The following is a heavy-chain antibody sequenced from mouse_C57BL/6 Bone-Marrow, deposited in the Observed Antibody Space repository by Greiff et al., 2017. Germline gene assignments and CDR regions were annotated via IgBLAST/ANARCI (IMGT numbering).Heavy chain of an antibody. CDR2: ISPRSGNT. J-gene: IGHJ3*01. CDR1: GYTFTSYG. Sequence: QVQLQQSGAELARPGASVKLSCQASGYTFTSYGISWVKQRTGLGLEWIGEISPRSGNTYYNEKFKGKATLTADKSSSTAYMELRSLTSEDSAVYFCARSQLGPLFAYWGQGTLVTVAA. CDR3: ARSQLGPLFAY. V-gene: IGHV1-81*01. D-gene: IGHD4-1*02.